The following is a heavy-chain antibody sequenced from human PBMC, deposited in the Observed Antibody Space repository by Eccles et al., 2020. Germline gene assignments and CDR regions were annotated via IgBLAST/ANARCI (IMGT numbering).Heavy chain of an antibody. Sequence: DSVKGRFTISRDNAKNSLYLQMNSLRAEDTAVYYCARDKMLQLLPFDYWG. V-gene: IGHV3-21*01. J-gene: IGHJ4*01. CDR3: ARDKMLQLLPFDY. D-gene: IGHD2-2*01.